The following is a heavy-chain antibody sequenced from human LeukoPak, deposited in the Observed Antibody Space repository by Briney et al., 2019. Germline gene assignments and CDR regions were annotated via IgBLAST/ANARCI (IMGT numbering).Heavy chain of an antibody. V-gene: IGHV4-31*03. CDR1: GGSISSGGYY. CDR3: ARGWKYSSSWHY. D-gene: IGHD6-13*01. J-gene: IGHJ4*02. Sequence: PSETLSLTCTVSGGSISSGGYYWSWIRQHPGKGLEWIGYIYYSGSTYYNPSLKSRVTISVDTSKNQFSLKLSSVTAADTAVYYCARGWKYSSSWHYWGQGTLVTVSS. CDR2: IYYSGST.